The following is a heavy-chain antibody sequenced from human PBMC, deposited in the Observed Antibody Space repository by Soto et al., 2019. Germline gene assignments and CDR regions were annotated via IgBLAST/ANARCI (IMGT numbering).Heavy chain of an antibody. CDR1: GFTFSTYA. V-gene: IGHV3-23*01. Sequence: GGSLRLSCAASGFTFSTYALSWVRQAPGKGLEWVSAISANGQGIYYADSVRGRFTISRDNSKNTIFLHMDSLRAEDTAVYYCAKDRNYPRDQFHYWGQGTLVTVS. J-gene: IGHJ4*02. D-gene: IGHD1-7*01. CDR2: ISANGQGI. CDR3: AKDRNYPRDQFHY.